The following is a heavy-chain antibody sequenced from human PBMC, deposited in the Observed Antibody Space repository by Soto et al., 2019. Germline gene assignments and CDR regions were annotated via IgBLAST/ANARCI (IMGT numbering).Heavy chain of an antibody. Sequence: SETLSLTCTVSGASITQYYWNWIRQSPGKGLEWIVSVSSTGSTVYNPSLTSRVTISVDTSKNQFSLKLTSVTAADTAVYYCARDKITDLFDYWGQGNLVTVSS. D-gene: IGHD3-10*01. V-gene: IGHV4-59*12. CDR2: VSSTGST. CDR1: GASITQYY. CDR3: ARDKITDLFDY. J-gene: IGHJ4*02.